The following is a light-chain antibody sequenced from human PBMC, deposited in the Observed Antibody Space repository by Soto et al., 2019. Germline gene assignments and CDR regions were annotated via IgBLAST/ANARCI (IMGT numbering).Light chain of an antibody. CDR1: QSISSY. CDR3: QQSYSTFT. CDR2: AAS. Sequence: DIQMTQSPSSLSASVGDRVTITCRASQSISSYLNWYQQKPGKAPKLLIYAASSLQSGVPSRFSGSGSGTDFTLIISSLQPEDFATYYCQQSYSTFTFGPGTKVDSK. V-gene: IGKV1-39*01. J-gene: IGKJ3*01.